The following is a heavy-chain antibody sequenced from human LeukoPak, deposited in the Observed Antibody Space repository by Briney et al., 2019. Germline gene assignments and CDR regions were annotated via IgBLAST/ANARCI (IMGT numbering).Heavy chain of an antibody. Sequence: GGSLRLSCAASGFTFSSYAMSWVRQAPGKGLEWVSAINGSGGSTYYADSVKGRFTISRDNSKNTLYLQMNSLRAEDTAVYYCAKSYCSGGSCPFDYWDQGTLVTVSS. V-gene: IGHV3-23*01. J-gene: IGHJ4*02. CDR3: AKSYCSGGSCPFDY. CDR2: INGSGGST. D-gene: IGHD2-15*01. CDR1: GFTFSSYA.